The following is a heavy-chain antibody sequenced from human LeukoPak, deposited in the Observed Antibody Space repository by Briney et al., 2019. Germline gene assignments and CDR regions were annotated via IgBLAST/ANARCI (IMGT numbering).Heavy chain of an antibody. CDR3: ARGGYCSSTSCHPFDY. CDR2: ISSSSSYI. V-gene: IGHV3-21*01. CDR1: GFTFSFYS. J-gene: IGHJ4*02. D-gene: IGHD2-2*01. Sequence: GGSLRLSCAASGFTFSFYSMNWVRQAPGKGLEWVSSISSSSSYIYYADSVKGRFTISRDNSKNTLYLQMNSLRAEDTAVYYCARGGYCSSTSCHPFDYWGQGTLVTVSS.